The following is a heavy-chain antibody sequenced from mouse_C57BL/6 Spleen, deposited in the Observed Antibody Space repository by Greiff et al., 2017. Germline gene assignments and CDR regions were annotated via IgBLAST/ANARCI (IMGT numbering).Heavy chain of an antibody. CDR2: IWGDGST. CDR1: GFSLTSYG. J-gene: IGHJ4*01. Sequence: VQLQQSGPGLVAPSQSLSITCTVSGFSLTSYGVSWVRQPPGKGLEWLGVIWGDGSTNYHSALISRLSISKDNSKSQVFLKLNSLRTDDTATYXCAKGGHSNMGYAMDYWGQGTSVTVSS. D-gene: IGHD2-5*01. CDR3: AKGGHSNMGYAMDY. V-gene: IGHV2-3*01.